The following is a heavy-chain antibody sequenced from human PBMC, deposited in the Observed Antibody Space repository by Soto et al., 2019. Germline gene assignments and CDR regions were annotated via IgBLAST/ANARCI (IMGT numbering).Heavy chain of an antibody. D-gene: IGHD3-3*01. V-gene: IGHV4-59*01. Sequence: SETLSLTCTVSGGSISSYYWSWIRQPPGKGLEWIGYIYYSGSTNYNPSLKSRVTISVDTSKNQFSLKLSSVTAADTAVYYCARDRSAWRGGMDVWGQGTTVTVSS. CDR2: IYYSGST. CDR1: GGSISSYY. J-gene: IGHJ6*02. CDR3: ARDRSAWRGGMDV.